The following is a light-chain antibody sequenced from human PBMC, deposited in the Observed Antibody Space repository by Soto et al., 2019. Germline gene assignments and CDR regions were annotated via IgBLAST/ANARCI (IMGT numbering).Light chain of an antibody. V-gene: IGLV3-9*01. CDR2: RNT. J-gene: IGLJ3*02. CDR1: NNVTKN. CDR3: QVWENRRV. Sequence: SYELTQALSVSVALGQTARITCGGNNNVTKNVHWYQQKPGQAPVLVIYRNTNRPSGIPERFPGSNSGNAATLTIRRAQAGDEADYYCQVWENRRVFGGGTQLNV.